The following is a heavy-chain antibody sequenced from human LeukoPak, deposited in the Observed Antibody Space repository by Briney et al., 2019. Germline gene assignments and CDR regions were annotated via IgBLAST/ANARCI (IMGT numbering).Heavy chain of an antibody. Sequence: GGSLRLSCAASGFTFSSYSMNWVRQAPGKGLEWVSSISSSSSYIYYADSVKGRFTISRDNAKNSLYLQMTSLRAEDTAVYYCARVVGATSCDYWGQGTLVTVSS. V-gene: IGHV3-21*01. CDR3: ARVVGATSCDY. D-gene: IGHD1-26*01. CDR1: GFTFSSYS. CDR2: ISSSSSYI. J-gene: IGHJ4*02.